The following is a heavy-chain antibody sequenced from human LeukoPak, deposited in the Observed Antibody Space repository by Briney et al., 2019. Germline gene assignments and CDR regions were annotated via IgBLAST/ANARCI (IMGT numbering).Heavy chain of an antibody. V-gene: IGHV5-51*01. J-gene: IGHJ4*02. CDR3: AKVAIGVFDY. CDR1: GYIFTNYW. D-gene: IGHD2/OR15-2a*01. Sequence: GESLKISCKGSGYIFTNYWIAWVRQMPGKGLEWMGIIYPGDSDTRYSPSFQGQVTISADKSISTTYLQWSSLKASDSAMYYCAKVAIGVFDYWGQGTLVTVSS. CDR2: IYPGDSDT.